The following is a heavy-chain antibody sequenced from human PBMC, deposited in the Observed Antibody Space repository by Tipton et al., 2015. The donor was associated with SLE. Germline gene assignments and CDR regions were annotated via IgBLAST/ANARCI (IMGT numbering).Heavy chain of an antibody. D-gene: IGHD6-6*01. V-gene: IGHV4-61*05. CDR2: IYYSGST. Sequence: TLSLTCTVSGGSISSSTYHWGWIRQPPGKGLEWIGYIYYSGSTYYNPSLKSRVTISVDTSKNQFSLKLSSVTAADTAVYYCARGSSSSWFDPWGQGTLVTVSS. CDR3: ARGSSSSWFDP. CDR1: GGSISSSTYH. J-gene: IGHJ5*02.